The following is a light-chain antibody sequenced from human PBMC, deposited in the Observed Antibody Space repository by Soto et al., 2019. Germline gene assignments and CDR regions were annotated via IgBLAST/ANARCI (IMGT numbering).Light chain of an antibody. CDR3: SSYADSNNNVV. V-gene: IGLV2-8*01. J-gene: IGLJ2*01. Sequence: QSVLTQPPSASGSPGQSVTISFTGTSSDVGGYNYVSWYQQHPGKAPKLMIYEVSKRPSGVPDRFSGSKSGNTASLNVSGLQAEYEAEYCCSSYADSNNNVVFGGGTKLTV. CDR1: SSDVGGYNY. CDR2: EVS.